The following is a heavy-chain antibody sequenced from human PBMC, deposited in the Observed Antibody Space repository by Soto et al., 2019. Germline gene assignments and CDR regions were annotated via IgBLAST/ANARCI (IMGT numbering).Heavy chain of an antibody. Sequence: QITLKESGPTLVKPTQTLTLTCSFSGFSLSTRGVGVGWIRQPPGKALEWLALIYWDDDRRYSPSLKSRLTNTKDTSKNQVVLTMTNMDPVDTATYYCARSLWFGELLWGQGTLVTVSS. J-gene: IGHJ4*02. CDR3: ARSLWFGELL. CDR1: GFSLSTRGVG. D-gene: IGHD3-10*01. CDR2: IYWDDDR. V-gene: IGHV2-5*02.